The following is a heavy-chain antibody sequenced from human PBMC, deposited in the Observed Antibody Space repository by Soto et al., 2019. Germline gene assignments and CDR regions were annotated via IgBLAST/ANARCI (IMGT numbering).Heavy chain of an antibody. D-gene: IGHD3-10*01. CDR2: ITDNGGDA. CDR3: ARGSTESYPGSRIFDF. CDR1: GLTFGSRA. J-gene: IGHJ4*02. Sequence: GGSLRLSCVASGLTFGSRAMSWVRQAPGEGLQWVATITDNGGDAKYADSVRGRFVISRDDSKKTLYLQMTSLTAEDSAMYFCARGSTESYPGSRIFDFWGRGTLVTVSS. V-gene: IGHV3-23*01.